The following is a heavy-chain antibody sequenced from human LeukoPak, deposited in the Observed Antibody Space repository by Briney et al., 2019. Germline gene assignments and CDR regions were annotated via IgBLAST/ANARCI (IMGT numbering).Heavy chain of an antibody. CDR3: AKGPTMTTVTTVFDY. Sequence: PGGSLRLSCAASGFTFSSYAMSWVRQAPGKGLEWASAISGSGGSTYYADSVKGRFTISRDNSKNTLYLQMNSLRAEDTAVYYCAKGPTMTTVTTVFDYWGQGTLVTVSS. CDR2: ISGSGGST. V-gene: IGHV3-23*01. D-gene: IGHD4-17*01. CDR1: GFTFSSYA. J-gene: IGHJ4*02.